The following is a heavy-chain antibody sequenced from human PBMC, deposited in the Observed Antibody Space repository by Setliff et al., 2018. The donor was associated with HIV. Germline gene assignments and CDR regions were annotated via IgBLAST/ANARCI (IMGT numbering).Heavy chain of an antibody. J-gene: IGHJ3*02. Sequence: ASVKVSCKASRYPFSNYDVNWVRQAPGQGLEWMGWINTNTGNPTYAQGLTGRFVFSLDTSVSTAYLQISSLKAEDTAVYYCARPPFCNYGGNPGCAFDIWGQGTMVTVS. D-gene: IGHD4-17*01. CDR2: INTNTGNP. CDR1: RYPFSNYD. CDR3: ARPPFCNYGGNPGCAFDI. V-gene: IGHV7-4-1*02.